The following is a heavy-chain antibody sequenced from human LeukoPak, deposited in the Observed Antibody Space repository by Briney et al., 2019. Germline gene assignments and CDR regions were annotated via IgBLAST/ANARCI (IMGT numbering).Heavy chain of an antibody. CDR3: AREGGGGIDIEPSFDY. CDR2: INPSGGST. Sequence: GASVKVSCKASVYTFTRYFIHWVRQAPGRGLEWMGTINPSGGSTGYAQKFQGRVTMTRDTSTSTVYMELSSLRSEDTAVYYCAREGGGGIDIEPSFDYWGQGTLVTVSS. CDR1: VYTFTRYF. D-gene: IGHD2-15*01. V-gene: IGHV1-46*01. J-gene: IGHJ4*02.